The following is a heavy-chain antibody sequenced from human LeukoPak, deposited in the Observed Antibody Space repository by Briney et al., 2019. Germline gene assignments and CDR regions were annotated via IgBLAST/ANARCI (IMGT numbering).Heavy chain of an antibody. J-gene: IGHJ5*02. CDR1: GYTFTSYG. CDR3: ARDYEQQLANWFDP. D-gene: IGHD6-13*01. V-gene: IGHV1-18*01. Sequence: ASVKVSCKASGYTFTSYGISWVRQAPGQGLEWMGWISAYNGNTNYAQKLQGRVTMTTDTSTSTAYMELRSLRSDDTAVYYCARDYEQQLANWFDPWGQGTLVTVSS. CDR2: ISAYNGNT.